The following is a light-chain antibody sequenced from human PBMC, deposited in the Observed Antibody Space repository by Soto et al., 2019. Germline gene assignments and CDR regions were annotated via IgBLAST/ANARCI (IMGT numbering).Light chain of an antibody. CDR2: GAS. CDR3: QQYNNWPPHT. V-gene: IGKV3-15*01. Sequence: VMTQSPATLSVSPGERATLSCRASQSISSDLAWYQQKPGQAPRLLISGASTRATGIPARFSGSGSGTEFTLTISNLQSEDFAVYYCQQYNNWPPHTFGQGTKLEIK. CDR1: QSISSD. J-gene: IGKJ2*01.